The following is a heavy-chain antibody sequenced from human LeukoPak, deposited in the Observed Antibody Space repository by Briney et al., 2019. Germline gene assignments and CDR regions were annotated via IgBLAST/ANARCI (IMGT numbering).Heavy chain of an antibody. Sequence: PGGSLRLSCAASGFTVSRNFMTWVRQAPGKGLEWVSVIYIGGNTYYADSVKGRFTISRDNSKNTLFLQMNSLRVEDTAVYYCARGPGGYDNWGQGTLVTVSS. CDR1: GFTVSRNF. D-gene: IGHD3-16*01. J-gene: IGHJ4*02. CDR2: IYIGGNT. CDR3: ARGPGGYDN. V-gene: IGHV3-66*01.